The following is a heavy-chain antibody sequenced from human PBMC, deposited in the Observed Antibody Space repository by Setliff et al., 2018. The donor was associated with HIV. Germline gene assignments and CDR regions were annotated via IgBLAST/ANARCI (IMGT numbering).Heavy chain of an antibody. D-gene: IGHD5-18*01. CDR2: MYYDGNT. CDR1: GDSISRRTYY. J-gene: IGHJ6*02. Sequence: SETLSLTCTVSGDSISRRTYYWDWIRQPPGKGLEWIGSMYYDGNTFYNTSLKSRLTISVDTSKNQLSLKLSSVTAADTAVYYCARGLSVYSYANVYYYHGMDVWGQGTTGTVSS. CDR3: ARGLSVYSYANVYYYHGMDV. V-gene: IGHV4-39*02.